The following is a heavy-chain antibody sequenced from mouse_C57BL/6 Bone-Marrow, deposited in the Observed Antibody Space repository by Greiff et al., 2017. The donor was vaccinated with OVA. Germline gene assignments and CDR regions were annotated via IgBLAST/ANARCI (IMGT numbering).Heavy chain of an antibody. CDR1: GYTFTDYY. Sequence: VKLVESGAELVRPGASVKLSCKASGYTFTDYYINWVKQRPGQGLEWIARIYPGSGNTYYNEKFKGKATLTAEKSSSTAYMQLSSLTSEDSAVYFCAREGYYGLYWYFDVWGTGTTVTVSS. CDR3: AREGYYGLYWYFDV. J-gene: IGHJ1*03. D-gene: IGHD1-1*01. V-gene: IGHV1-76*01. CDR2: IYPGSGNT.